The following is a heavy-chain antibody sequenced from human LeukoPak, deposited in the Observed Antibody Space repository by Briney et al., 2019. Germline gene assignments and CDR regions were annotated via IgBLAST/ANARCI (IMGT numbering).Heavy chain of an antibody. Sequence: SETLSLTCTVSGGSISSYYWSWIRQPPGKVLEWIGYIYYSGSTNYNPYLKSRVTITVDTSKNQFSLKLSSVTAADTAVYYCARAHIVVVPAAINAAFDIWGQRTMVTVSS. J-gene: IGHJ3*02. CDR2: IYYSGST. CDR3: ARAHIVVVPAAINAAFDI. CDR1: GGSISSYY. V-gene: IGHV4-59*08. D-gene: IGHD2-2*01.